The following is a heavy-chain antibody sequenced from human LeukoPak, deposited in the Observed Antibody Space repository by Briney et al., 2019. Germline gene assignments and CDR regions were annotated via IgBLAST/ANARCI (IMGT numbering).Heavy chain of an antibody. CDR3: AKDTAGEQWLLSKRFRNAYYFDY. D-gene: IGHD6-19*01. CDR2: ISGSGGST. J-gene: IGHJ4*02. CDR1: GFTFSSYA. V-gene: IGHV3-23*01. Sequence: HTGGSLRLSCTASGFTFSSYAMSWVRQAPGKGLEWVSAISGSGGSTYYADSVKGRFTISRDNSKNTLYLQMNSLRAEDTAVYYCAKDTAGEQWLLSKRFRNAYYFDYWGQGTLVTVSS.